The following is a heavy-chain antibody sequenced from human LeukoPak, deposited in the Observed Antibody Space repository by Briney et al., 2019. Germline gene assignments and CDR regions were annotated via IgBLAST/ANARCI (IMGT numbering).Heavy chain of an antibody. D-gene: IGHD3-22*01. Sequence: QPGGSLRLSCAASGFTVSSNYMSWVRQAPGKGLEWVSVIYSGGSTYYADSVKGRFTISRDNSKNTLYLQMNSLRAEDTAVYYCASGNYYDSSGLDYWGQGTLVTVSS. CDR3: ASGNYYDSSGLDY. CDR1: GFTVSSNY. V-gene: IGHV3-53*01. CDR2: IYSGGST. J-gene: IGHJ4*02.